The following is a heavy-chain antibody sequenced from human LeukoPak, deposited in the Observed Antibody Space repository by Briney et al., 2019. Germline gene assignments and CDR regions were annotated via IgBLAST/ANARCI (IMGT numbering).Heavy chain of an antibody. J-gene: IGHJ3*02. CDR1: GFTFTTSA. CDR2: IVVGSGNT. D-gene: IGHD2-8*02. CDR3: AAVPNANAWYWDDTFDI. V-gene: IGHV1-58*01. Sequence: TSVKVSCKASGFTFTTSAVQWVRQARGQRLEWIGRIVVGSGNTDHAQKFQGRLTITRDISTSTAYMELSSLTSDDTAVYYCAAVPNANAWYWDDTFDIWGQGTMVTVSS.